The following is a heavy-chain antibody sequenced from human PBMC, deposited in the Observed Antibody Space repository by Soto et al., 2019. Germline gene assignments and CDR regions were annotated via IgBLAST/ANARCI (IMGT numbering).Heavy chain of an antibody. CDR1: GGTFSSYA. J-gene: IGHJ6*02. D-gene: IGHD3-10*01. CDR2: IIPIFGTA. Sequence: QVQLVQSGAEVKKPGSSVKVSCKASGGTFSSYAISWVRQAPGQGLEWMGGIIPIFGTANYAQKFQGRVTITADESTSTAYMELSSLRSEDTAVYYCASRGPYGSGSYYNVIRGNRYYYYYGMDVWGQGTTVTVSS. CDR3: ASRGPYGSGSYYNVIRGNRYYYYYGMDV. V-gene: IGHV1-69*01.